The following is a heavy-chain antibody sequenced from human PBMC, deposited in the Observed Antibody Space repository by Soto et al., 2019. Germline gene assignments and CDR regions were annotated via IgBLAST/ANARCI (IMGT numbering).Heavy chain of an antibody. CDR2: MSPNSGNT. J-gene: IGHJ4*02. Sequence: QVQLVQSGAEVQKPGASVKVSCKASGYIFTSYDINWVRQATGQGLEWMGWMSPNSGNTGYAQKFQGRVTMTGNTSMSTAYVEVGSLRSEDTAIYYCARVVDGYTYGPDYWGQGTLVTVSS. CDR1: GYIFTSYD. CDR3: ARVVDGYTYGPDY. V-gene: IGHV1-8*01. D-gene: IGHD5-18*01.